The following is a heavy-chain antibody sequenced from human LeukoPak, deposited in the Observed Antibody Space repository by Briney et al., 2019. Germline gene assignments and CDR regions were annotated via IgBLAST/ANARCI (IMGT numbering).Heavy chain of an antibody. CDR2: ISDSGGST. V-gene: IGHV3-23*01. D-gene: IGHD3-22*01. J-gene: IGHJ4*02. Sequence: GGSLRLPRAASGFTFSSYAMSWVRQAPGKGLEWVSGISDSGGSTYYADSVKGRFSISRDNSKNTLFLQMNSLRAEDTAVYSCAKSGWYESSGPLYYFDYWGQGTLVTVSS. CDR3: AKSGWYESSGPLYYFDY. CDR1: GFTFSSYA.